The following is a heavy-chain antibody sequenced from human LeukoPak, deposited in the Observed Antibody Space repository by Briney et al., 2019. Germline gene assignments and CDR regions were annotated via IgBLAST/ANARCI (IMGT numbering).Heavy chain of an antibody. CDR3: ARRTYCGGDCYSFDY. J-gene: IGHJ4*02. CDR2: IYYSGST. Sequence: PSETLSLTCIVSGGSISSYYWSWIRQPPGKGLEWIGYIYYSGSTNYNPSLKSRVTISVDTSKNQFSLNLSSVTAADTAVYYCARRTYCGGDCYSFDYWGQGMLVTVSS. V-gene: IGHV4-59*08. CDR1: GGSISSYY. D-gene: IGHD2-21*02.